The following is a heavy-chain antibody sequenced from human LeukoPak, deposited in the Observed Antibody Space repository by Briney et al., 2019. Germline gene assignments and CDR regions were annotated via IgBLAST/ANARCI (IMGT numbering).Heavy chain of an antibody. CDR1: GXSFTSYW. J-gene: IGHJ3*02. Sequence: GESLKISCQGSGXSFTSYWIGWVRQMPGKGVEWMGVNYTGDSDTRYSPSFQGQVTISADKSISTAYLQWSSLKASDTAMYYSARPTKSIAAAGFDAFDIWGQGTMVTVSS. V-gene: IGHV5-51*01. D-gene: IGHD6-13*01. CDR3: ARPTKSIAAAGFDAFDI. CDR2: NYTGDSDT.